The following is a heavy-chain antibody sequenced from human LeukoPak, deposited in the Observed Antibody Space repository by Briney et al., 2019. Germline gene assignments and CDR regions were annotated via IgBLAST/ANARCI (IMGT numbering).Heavy chain of an antibody. CDR2: IYYSGST. CDR3: ARVGRYSSSWNYYYYYYYMDV. Sequence: SETLSLTCTVSGGSISSSSYYWGWIRQPPGKGLEWIGSIYYSGSTYYNPSLKSRVTISVDTSKNQFSLKLSSVTAADTAVYYCARVGRYSSSWNYYYYYYYMDVWGKGTTVTVSS. CDR1: GGSISSSSYY. V-gene: IGHV4-39*07. J-gene: IGHJ6*03. D-gene: IGHD6-13*01.